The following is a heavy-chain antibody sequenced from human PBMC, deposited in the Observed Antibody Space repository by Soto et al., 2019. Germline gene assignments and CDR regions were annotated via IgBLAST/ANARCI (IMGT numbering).Heavy chain of an antibody. CDR2: SRNRANGYTT. CDR3: ARGGYSKFDY. D-gene: IGHD4-4*01. Sequence: GGSLRLSCAASGFTFSDHYMDWVRQAPGKGLEWVGRSRNRANGYTTEYAASVKGRFTISRDDSKNSLYLRMNSLKTEDTAVYYCARGGYSKFDYWGQGTLVTVSS. J-gene: IGHJ4*02. V-gene: IGHV3-72*01. CDR1: GFTFSDHY.